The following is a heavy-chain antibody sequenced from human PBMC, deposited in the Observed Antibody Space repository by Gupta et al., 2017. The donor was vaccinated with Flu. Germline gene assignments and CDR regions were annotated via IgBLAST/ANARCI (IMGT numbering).Heavy chain of an antibody. D-gene: IGHD3-16*02. CDR2: ISYDGSIK. CDR1: SSYD. CDR3: AKEVFRLRLGELSSNPIDY. Sequence: SSYDMHWVRQAPGKGPEWVALISYDGSIKSYADSVKGRFTIARDNSNNTVFLQMNSLRAEDTAMYDGAKEVFRLRLGELSSNPIDYWGQGTLVTASS. V-gene: IGHV3-30*18. J-gene: IGHJ4*02.